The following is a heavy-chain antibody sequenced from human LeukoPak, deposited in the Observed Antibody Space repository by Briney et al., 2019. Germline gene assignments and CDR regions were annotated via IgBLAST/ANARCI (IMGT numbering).Heavy chain of an antibody. CDR3: ARGGRLRGYSGYDYDY. Sequence: SETLSLTCTVSGGSISSSSYYWGWIRQPPGKGLEWIGSIYYSGSTYYNPSLNSRVTISVDTSKNQFSLKLSSVTAADTAVYYCARGGRLRGYSGYDYDYWGQGALVTVSS. CDR2: IYYSGST. J-gene: IGHJ4*02. V-gene: IGHV4-39*01. D-gene: IGHD5-12*01. CDR1: GGSISSSSYY.